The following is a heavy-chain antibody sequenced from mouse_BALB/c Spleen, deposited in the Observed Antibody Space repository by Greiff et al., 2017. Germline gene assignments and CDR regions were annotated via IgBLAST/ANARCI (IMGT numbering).Heavy chain of an antibody. CDR1: GYTFTSYW. CDR3: ARGGQLGLPWFAY. Sequence: QVQLQQPGAELVRPGASVKLSCTASGYTFTSYWMYWVMQRPEQGLEWIGMIVPYDSETHYNQKFKDKAILTVDKSSSTAYMQLSSLTSEDSAVYYCARGGQLGLPWFAYWGQGTLVTVSA. D-gene: IGHD3-1*01. CDR2: IVPYDSET. V-gene: IGHV1-52*01. J-gene: IGHJ3*01.